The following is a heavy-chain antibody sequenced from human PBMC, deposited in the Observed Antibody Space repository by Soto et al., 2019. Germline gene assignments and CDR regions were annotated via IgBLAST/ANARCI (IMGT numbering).Heavy chain of an antibody. V-gene: IGHV4-39*01. J-gene: IGHJ2*01. CDR1: GGSISSSSYY. CDR2: IYYSGST. Sequence: QLQLQESGPGLVKPSETLSLTCTVSGGSISSSSYYWGWIRQPPGKGLGWIGIIYYSGSTYYNPSLKRRVTITSDKTKNQFSQQLSSVTGADATVDYCARPYGSASYYWYFDLWGRGTLVTVSS. CDR3: ARPYGSASYYWYFDL. D-gene: IGHD3-10*01.